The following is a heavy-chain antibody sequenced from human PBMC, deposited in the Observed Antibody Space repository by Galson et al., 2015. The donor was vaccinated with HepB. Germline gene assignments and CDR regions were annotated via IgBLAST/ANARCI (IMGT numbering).Heavy chain of an antibody. J-gene: IGHJ4*02. CDR3: ARGRSHAY. CDR2: IRGDGGEK. Sequence: SLRLSCAGSALTFSTYWMGWVRQAPGKGLDWVANIRGDGGEKYYVDSVKGRFTISRDNARNSLYLQMNSLRAEDTAVYYCARGRSHAYWGQGTLVTVSS. D-gene: IGHD6-13*01. CDR1: ALTFSTYW. V-gene: IGHV3-7*03.